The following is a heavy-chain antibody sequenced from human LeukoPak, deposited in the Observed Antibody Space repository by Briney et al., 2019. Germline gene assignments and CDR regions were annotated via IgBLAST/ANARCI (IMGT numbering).Heavy chain of an antibody. D-gene: IGHD5-12*01. CDR1: GFTFNNYA. CDR2: ISGSGGNT. CDR3: AKVYEGGGYVVVLAGN. V-gene: IGHV3-23*01. J-gene: IGHJ4*02. Sequence: GGSLRLSCAASGFTFNNYAMSWVRQAPGKGLEWVSAISGSGGNTYYADSVKGRFTISRDNSKNTLYLQMNSLRAEDTAVYYCAKVYEGGGYVVVLAGNWGQGTLVTVSS.